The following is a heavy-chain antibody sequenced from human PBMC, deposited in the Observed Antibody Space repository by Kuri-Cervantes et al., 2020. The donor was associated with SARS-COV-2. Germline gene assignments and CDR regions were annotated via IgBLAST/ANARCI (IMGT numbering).Heavy chain of an antibody. D-gene: IGHD3-3*01. J-gene: IGHJ4*02. Sequence: SVKVSYMASGYTFTSYGISWVRPAPGQGLEWMGWISAYNGNTNYAQKLQGRVTMTTDTSTSTAYMELRSLRSDDTAVYYCARGWSGYSLYYFDYWGQGTLVTVSS. CDR1: GYTFTSYG. CDR3: ARGWSGYSLYYFDY. CDR2: ISAYNGNT. V-gene: IGHV1-18*01.